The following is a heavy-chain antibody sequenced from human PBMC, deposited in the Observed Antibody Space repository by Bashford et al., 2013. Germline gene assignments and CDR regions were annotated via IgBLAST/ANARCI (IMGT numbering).Heavy chain of an antibody. D-gene: IGHD3-3*01. V-gene: IGHV1-18*01. Sequence: PSVKVLLQGFWLHLYQLWYQLVRQAPGQGLEWIAWISTQSGNTDYGQNLQGRVTVTTDTSTSTAYMDLRSLRSDDTAVYYCARDSRDYNFWTSDYYYYGMDVWGQGTTVTVSS. CDR2: ISTQSGNT. CDR1: LHLYQLW. J-gene: IGHJ6*02. CDR3: ARDSRDYNFWTSDYYYYGMDV.